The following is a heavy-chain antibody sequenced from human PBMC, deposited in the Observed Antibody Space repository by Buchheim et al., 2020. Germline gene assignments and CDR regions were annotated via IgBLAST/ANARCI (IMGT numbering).Heavy chain of an antibody. D-gene: IGHD4-17*01. CDR3: VRGNNGEYS. Sequence: EVKLVESGGGLVQPGGSLRLSCVASGFTFSAYWMTWVRQTPGKGLEWVANIKTDGSKEYYVDSVNGRFTISRDNAKDALYLQMTTLRVEDTAVYYCVRGNNGEYSWGQGTL. CDR2: IKTDGSKE. J-gene: IGHJ4*02. V-gene: IGHV3-7*01. CDR1: GFTFSAYW.